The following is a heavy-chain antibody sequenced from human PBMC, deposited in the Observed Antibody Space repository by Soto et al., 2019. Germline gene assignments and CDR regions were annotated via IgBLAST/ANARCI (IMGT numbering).Heavy chain of an antibody. J-gene: IGHJ4*02. CDR3: ARGGGYSGYDLDY. Sequence: QVQLVESGGGVVQPGRSLRLSCAASGFTFSSYGMHWVRQAPGKGLEWVAVIWYDGSNKYYADSVKGRFTISRDNSKNTLYLQMNSLRAEATAVYSCARGGGYSGYDLDYWGQGTLVTVSS. CDR2: IWYDGSNK. CDR1: GFTFSSYG. D-gene: IGHD5-12*01. V-gene: IGHV3-33*01.